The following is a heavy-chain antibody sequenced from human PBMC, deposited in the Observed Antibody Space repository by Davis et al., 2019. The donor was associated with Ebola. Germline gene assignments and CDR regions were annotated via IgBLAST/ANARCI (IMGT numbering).Heavy chain of an antibody. CDR2: INHSGST. CDR3: ARRRITIFGVVIGTGIRGGMDV. D-gene: IGHD3-3*01. J-gene: IGHJ6*02. CDR1: GGSFSGYY. V-gene: IGHV4-34*01. Sequence: SQTLSLTCAVYGGSFSGYYWSWIRQPPGKGLEWNGEINHSGSTNYNPSLKSRVTISVDTSKNQFSLKLSSVTAADTAVYYCARRRITIFGVVIGTGIRGGMDVWGQGTTVTVSS.